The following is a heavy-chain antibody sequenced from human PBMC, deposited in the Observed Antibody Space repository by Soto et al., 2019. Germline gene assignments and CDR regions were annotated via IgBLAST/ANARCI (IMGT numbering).Heavy chain of an antibody. V-gene: IGHV1-69*06. CDR2: IIPMFGTA. Sequence: QVQLVQSGAELKKPGSSVKVSCKASGGTFSSYAISWVRQAPGQGLEWMGGIIPMFGTANYAQKIEDRVTITADKSTSTAYMELSRLRSEDTAVYYCARPRTTVTPTGDYYAMDVW. CDR3: ARPRTTVTPTGDYYAMDV. CDR1: GGTFSSYA. D-gene: IGHD4-17*01. J-gene: IGHJ6*01.